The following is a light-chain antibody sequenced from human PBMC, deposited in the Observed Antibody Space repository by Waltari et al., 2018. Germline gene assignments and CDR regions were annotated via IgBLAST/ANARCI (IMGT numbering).Light chain of an antibody. CDR2: IDN. CDR1: SSNIGGNT. Sequence: SGTPGQRVTISCSGRSSNIGGNTVAWYQQVPGAAPKLLIYIDNERPSGVPDRFSGSKSGTSASLAISGLQSEDEALYYCAAWDDSLSGVVFGGGTKLTVL. CDR3: AAWDDSLSGVV. V-gene: IGLV1-44*01. J-gene: IGLJ2*01.